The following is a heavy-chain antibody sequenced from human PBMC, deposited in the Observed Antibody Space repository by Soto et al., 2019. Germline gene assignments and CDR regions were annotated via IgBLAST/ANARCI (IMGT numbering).Heavy chain of an antibody. CDR3: ARIAYYYDSSGYNYYFDY. Sequence: SGPTLVNPTETLTLTCTVSGFSLSNARMGVSWIRQPPGKALEWLAHIFSNDEKSYSTSLKSRLTISKDTSKSQVVLTMTNMDPVDTATYYCARIAYYYDSSGYNYYFDYWGQGTLVTV. V-gene: IGHV2-26*01. CDR1: GFSLSNARMG. D-gene: IGHD3-22*01. CDR2: IFSNDEK. J-gene: IGHJ4*02.